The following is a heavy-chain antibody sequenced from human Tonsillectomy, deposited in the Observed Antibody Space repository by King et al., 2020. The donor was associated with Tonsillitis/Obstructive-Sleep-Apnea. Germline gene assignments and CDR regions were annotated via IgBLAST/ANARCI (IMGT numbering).Heavy chain of an antibody. J-gene: IGHJ6*02. Sequence: QLQESGPGLVKPSETLSLTCTVSGGSISTYYWSWIRPPPGKGLEWIGYINNSGSTNYNPSLKSRVTISVDTSKNQFSLKLSSVTAADTAVYFCARNLGIVTAGRDYGLDVWGQGTTVTVSS. D-gene: IGHD6-13*01. CDR2: INNSGST. CDR3: ARNLGIVTAGRDYGLDV. CDR1: GGSISTYY. V-gene: IGHV4-59*01.